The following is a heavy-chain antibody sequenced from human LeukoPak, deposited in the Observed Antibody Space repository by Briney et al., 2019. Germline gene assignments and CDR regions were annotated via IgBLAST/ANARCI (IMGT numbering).Heavy chain of an antibody. V-gene: IGHV1-69*01. CDR1: GGAFSSYA. J-gene: IGHJ3*02. CDR2: IIPIFGTA. D-gene: IGHD6-6*01. CDR3: ARATEQLAVNDAFDI. Sequence: WASVKVSCKASGGAFSSYAISWVRQAPGQGLEWMGGIIPIFGTANYAQKFQGRVTITADESTSTAYMELSSLRSEDTAVYYCARATEQLAVNDAFDIWGQGTMVTVSS.